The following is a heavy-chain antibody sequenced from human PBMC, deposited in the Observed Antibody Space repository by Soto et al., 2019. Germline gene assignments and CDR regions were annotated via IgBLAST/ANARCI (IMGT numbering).Heavy chain of an antibody. CDR1: GGSVSSAGYY. CDR2: IYYSGST. D-gene: IGHD6-13*01. CDR3: ARGIFLATAAAYFDF. J-gene: IGHJ4*02. Sequence: QVQLQESGPGLVKPSQTLSLTCSVSGGSVSSAGYYWTWIRQHPGKGLEWIGYIYYSGSTYYNPSLKRRVIISIGASENQSSLMLTSVTAADTAVYYCARGIFLATAAAYFDFWGQGTLVTVSS. V-gene: IGHV4-31*03.